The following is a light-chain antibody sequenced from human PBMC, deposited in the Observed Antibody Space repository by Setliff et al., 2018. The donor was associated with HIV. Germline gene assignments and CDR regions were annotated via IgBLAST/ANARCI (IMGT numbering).Light chain of an antibody. Sequence: QSALTQPPSASGTPGQRVTISCSGSSSNIGSNTVNWYQQLPGTAPKLLMYSSNERPSGVPDRFPGSKSGTSASLAISGLQSEDEADYYCAAWDDRLTGYVFGTGTKVTVL. J-gene: IGLJ1*01. CDR2: SSN. CDR1: SSNIGSNT. V-gene: IGLV1-44*01. CDR3: AAWDDRLTGYV.